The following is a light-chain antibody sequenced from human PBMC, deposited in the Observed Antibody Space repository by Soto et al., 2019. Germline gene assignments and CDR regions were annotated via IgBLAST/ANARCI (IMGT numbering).Light chain of an antibody. J-gene: IGKJ2*01. CDR3: QQSYSTPPS. Sequence: DIQMTQSPSSLSASVGDRVTITCRASQSISSYLNWYQQKPGKAPKLLIYASSSLQSGVQSRFSGSGSGTDFTLTIGSLQPEDFATYYCQQSYSTPPSFGQGTKLEIK. CDR1: QSISSY. CDR2: ASS. V-gene: IGKV1-39*01.